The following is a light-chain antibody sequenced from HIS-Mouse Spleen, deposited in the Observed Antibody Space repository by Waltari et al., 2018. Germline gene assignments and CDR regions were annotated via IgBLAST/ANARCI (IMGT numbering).Light chain of an antibody. Sequence: DIVMTQSPDSLAVCLGERATINCQSSQSVLYNSNNKNYLAWYQQKPGQPPKLLIYWASTRESGVPDRFSGSGSGTDFTLTISSLQAEDVAVYYCQQYYSTPYTFGQGTKLEIK. CDR1: QSVLYNSNNKNY. V-gene: IGKV4-1*01. J-gene: IGKJ2*01. CDR3: QQYYSTPYT. CDR2: WAS.